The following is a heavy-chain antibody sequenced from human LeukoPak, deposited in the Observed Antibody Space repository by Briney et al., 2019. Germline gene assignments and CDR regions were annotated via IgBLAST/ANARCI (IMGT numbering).Heavy chain of an antibody. D-gene: IGHD4-17*01. CDR2: IGTGGET. CDR3: AKRVTVTTKYFDS. V-gene: IGHV3-23*01. CDR1: GFIFSAYA. Sequence: GGSLRLSCAASGFIFSAYAMSWVRQAPGQGLEWVSVIGTGGETHYADSVRGRFTISRSNFKNTLYLQMNSLRAEDTAVYYCAKRVTVTTKYFDSWGQGTLATVSS. J-gene: IGHJ4*02.